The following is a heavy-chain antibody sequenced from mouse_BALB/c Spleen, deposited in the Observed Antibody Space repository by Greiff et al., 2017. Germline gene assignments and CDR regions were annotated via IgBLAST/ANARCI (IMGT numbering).Heavy chain of an antibody. Sequence: EVKVVESGAELVRSGASVKLSCTASGFNIKDYYMHWVKQRPEQGLEWIGWIDPENGDTEYAPKFQGKATMTADTSSNTAYLQLSSLTSEDTAVYYCNAEPGWFAYWGQGTLVTVSA. J-gene: IGHJ3*01. V-gene: IGHV14-4*02. CDR2: IDPENGDT. CDR1: GFNIKDYY. CDR3: NAEPGWFAY.